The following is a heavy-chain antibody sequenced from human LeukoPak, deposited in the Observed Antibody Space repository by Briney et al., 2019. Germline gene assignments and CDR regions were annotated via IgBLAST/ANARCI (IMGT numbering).Heavy chain of an antibody. V-gene: IGHV3-30*04. J-gene: IGHJ5*02. CDR3: ARGGAYYYDSSGYYGLFDP. D-gene: IGHD3-22*01. Sequence: GRSLRLSCAASGFTFSSYAMHWVRQAPGKGLEWVAVISYDGSNKYYADSVRGRFTISRDNSKNTLYLQMNSLRAEDTAVYYCARGGAYYYDSSGYYGLFDPWGQGTLVTVSS. CDR2: ISYDGSNK. CDR1: GFTFSSYA.